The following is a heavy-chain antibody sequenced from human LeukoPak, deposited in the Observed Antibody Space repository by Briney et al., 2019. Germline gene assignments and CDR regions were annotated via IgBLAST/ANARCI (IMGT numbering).Heavy chain of an antibody. Sequence: PGGSLRLSCAASGFTFSSYSVNWVRLAPGKGLEWVSSISSDISYTYYADSVKGRFTISRDNAKNSLYLQMNSLRAEDTAVYYCARSLWLTVTNSAPDIWGQGTMVTVSS. CDR2: ISSDISYT. CDR1: GFTFSSYS. J-gene: IGHJ3*02. D-gene: IGHD4-17*01. CDR3: ARSLWLTVTNSAPDI. V-gene: IGHV3-21*01.